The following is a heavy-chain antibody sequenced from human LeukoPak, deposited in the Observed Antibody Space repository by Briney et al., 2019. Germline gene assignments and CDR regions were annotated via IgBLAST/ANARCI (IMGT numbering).Heavy chain of an antibody. Sequence: GGSLRLSCAASGFSFSSYGMYWVRQAPGKGLEWVSSISSSSSYIYYADSVKGRFTISRDNAKNSLYLQMNSLRAEDTAVYYCARESGGDYYDSSGYTLDYWGQGTLVTVSS. D-gene: IGHD3-22*01. V-gene: IGHV3-21*01. J-gene: IGHJ4*02. CDR3: ARESGGDYYDSSGYTLDY. CDR2: ISSSSSYI. CDR1: GFSFSSYG.